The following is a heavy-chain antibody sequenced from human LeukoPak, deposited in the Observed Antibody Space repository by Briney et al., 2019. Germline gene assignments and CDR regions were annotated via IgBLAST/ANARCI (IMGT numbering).Heavy chain of an antibody. J-gene: IGHJ4*02. D-gene: IGHD4-17*01. V-gene: IGHV3-23*01. CDR1: GITFSSYG. Sequence: GGTLRLSCAASGITFSSYGMSWVRQAPGKGLEWVSSISSTGGTTYYADSVKGRLTISRDNSKNTLYLQMNSLRAEDTAVYYCAKDRKYGDYPMEYFDYWGQGTLVTVSS. CDR3: AKDRKYGDYPMEYFDY. CDR2: ISSTGGTT.